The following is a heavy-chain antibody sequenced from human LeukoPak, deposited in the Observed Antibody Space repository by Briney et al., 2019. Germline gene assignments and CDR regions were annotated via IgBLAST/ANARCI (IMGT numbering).Heavy chain of an antibody. Sequence: SETLSLTCAVSGYSISSGYYWGWIRQPPGKVLEWIGSIYHSGSTYYNPSLKSRVTISVDTSKNQFSLKLSSVTAADTAVYYCARRYQVAAFYYFDYWGQGTLLTVSS. D-gene: IGHD2-15*01. V-gene: IGHV4-38-2*01. CDR1: GYSISSGYY. J-gene: IGHJ4*02. CDR2: IYHSGST. CDR3: ARRYQVAAFYYFDY.